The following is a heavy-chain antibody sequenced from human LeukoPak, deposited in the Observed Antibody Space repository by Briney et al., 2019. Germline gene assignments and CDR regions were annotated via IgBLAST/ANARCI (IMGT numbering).Heavy chain of an antibody. CDR3: ARDLWTFWSGYYWAY. V-gene: IGHV1-2*02. CDR1: GYTFTGYY. CDR2: INPNSGGT. Sequence: ASVKVSCKASGYTFTGYYMHWVRQAPGQGLEWMGWINPNSGGTNYAQKFQGRVTMTRDTSISTAYMELSRLRSDDTAVYYCARDLWTFWSGYYWAYWGQGTLVTVFS. J-gene: IGHJ4*02. D-gene: IGHD3-3*01.